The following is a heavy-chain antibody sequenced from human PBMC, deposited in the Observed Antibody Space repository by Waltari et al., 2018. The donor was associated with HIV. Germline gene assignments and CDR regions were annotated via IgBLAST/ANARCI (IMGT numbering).Heavy chain of an antibody. V-gene: IGHV4-34*01. J-gene: IGHJ4*02. CDR1: GGSFSGYY. CDR3: SREGDGGNPANDFDF. Sequence: QLQLQQSGSGLLKPSETLSRTCTVPGGSFSGYYWSWIRQPPGQGLEWIGEGKHSGKINYNPSLKSRLIISVDTSKSQCSLRLKSVTAADTAVYYCSREGDGGNPANDFDFWGQGTLVSVSS. CDR2: GKHSGKI. D-gene: IGHD2-15*01.